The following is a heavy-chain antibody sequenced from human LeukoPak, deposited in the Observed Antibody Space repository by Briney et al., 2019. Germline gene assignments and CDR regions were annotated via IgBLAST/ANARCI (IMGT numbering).Heavy chain of an antibody. CDR2: ISGSGGST. Sequence: SGGSLRLSCAASGFTFNNYAMSWVRQAPGKGLEWVSAISGSGGSTYYADSVKGRFTISRDNSKNTLYLQMNSLRAEDTAVYYCAKDPTTYGSGSPYYWGQGTLVTVSS. V-gene: IGHV3-23*01. CDR3: AKDPTTYGSGSPYY. CDR1: GFTFNNYA. D-gene: IGHD3-10*01. J-gene: IGHJ4*02.